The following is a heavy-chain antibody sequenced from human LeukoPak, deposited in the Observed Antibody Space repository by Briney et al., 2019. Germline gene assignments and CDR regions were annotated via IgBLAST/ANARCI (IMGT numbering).Heavy chain of an antibody. CDR1: GFTISTHG. Sequence: PGGSLRLSCVVSGFTISTHGMHWVRQAPGKGLDWVAMISHDGSSAYYGDSVKGRFTISRDNAMNTLYLQMNSLRAEDTAVYYCAKDWGSSGWYNWFDPWGQGTLVTVSS. D-gene: IGHD6-19*01. V-gene: IGHV3-30*18. CDR3: AKDWGSSGWYNWFDP. J-gene: IGHJ5*02. CDR2: ISHDGSSA.